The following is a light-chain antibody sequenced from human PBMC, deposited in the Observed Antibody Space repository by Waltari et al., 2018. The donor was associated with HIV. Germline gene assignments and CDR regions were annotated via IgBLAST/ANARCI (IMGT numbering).Light chain of an antibody. J-gene: IGKJ1*01. CDR3: QQSFSTPWT. Sequence: DIKMTQSPSSLSAYMGNRITINCRASQAIKTYLKWYAQKPGEAPKLLIFDATRLHTGVTSRFSGTGTGTHFSLTIRSLQPEDSGTYYCQQSFSTPWTFGQGTKV. CDR2: DAT. CDR1: QAIKTY. V-gene: IGKV1-39*01.